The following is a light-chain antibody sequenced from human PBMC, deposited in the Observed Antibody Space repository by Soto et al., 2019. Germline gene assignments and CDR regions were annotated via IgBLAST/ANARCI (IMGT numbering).Light chain of an antibody. CDR2: GAS. J-gene: IGKJ1*01. CDR3: QQYDNWWT. V-gene: IGKV3-15*01. CDR1: QSVSSN. Sequence: EVVMTQSPATLSVSPGERATLSCRASQSVSSNLAWYQQKPGQAPRLIIYGASTRATGIPARFSGSGSGTEFILTISSLQPEDFAVYYCQQYDNWWTFGQGTKVEIK.